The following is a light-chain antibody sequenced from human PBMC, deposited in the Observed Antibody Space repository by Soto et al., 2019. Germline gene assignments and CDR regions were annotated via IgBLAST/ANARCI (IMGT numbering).Light chain of an antibody. J-gene: IGKJ2*01. Sequence: EIVLTQSPATLSLSPGERATLSCRASQSVNTYLAWYQQKPGQAPRLLIYDASNRATGIPARFTGSGSGTDFTLTISSLESEDVEVYYCQQRSNWPPVYTFGQGTKLEIK. CDR2: DAS. CDR3: QQRSNWPPVYT. V-gene: IGKV3-11*01. CDR1: QSVNTY.